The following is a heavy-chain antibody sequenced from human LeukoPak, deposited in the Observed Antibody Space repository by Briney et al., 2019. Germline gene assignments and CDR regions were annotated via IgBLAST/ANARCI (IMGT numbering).Heavy chain of an antibody. J-gene: IGHJ3*02. Sequence: GGSLRLSCAASGFTFSSYAMSWVRQAPGKGLEWVSIISGRSDSTYYADSVKGRFTISRDNSKNTLYLQMNSLRAEDTAIYYCAKERYDSNGYYQENDAFDIWGQGTMVTASS. D-gene: IGHD3-22*01. V-gene: IGHV3-23*01. CDR3: AKERYDSNGYYQENDAFDI. CDR2: ISGRSDST. CDR1: GFTFSSYA.